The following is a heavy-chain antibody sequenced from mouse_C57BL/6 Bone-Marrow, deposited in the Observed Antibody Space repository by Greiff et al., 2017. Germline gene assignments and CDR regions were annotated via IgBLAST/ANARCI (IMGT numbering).Heavy chain of an antibody. CDR3: ARQGQLRRTWFAY. J-gene: IGHJ3*01. CDR2: ISNLAYSI. CDR1: GFTFSDYG. D-gene: IGHD3-2*02. V-gene: IGHV5-15*01. Sequence: EVHLVESGGGLVQPGGSLKLSCAASGFTFSDYGMAWVRQAPRKGPEWVAFISNLAYSIYYADTVTGRFTISSENAKNPLYLEMGSLRSEDTAMYYCARQGQLRRTWFAYWGQGTLVTVSA.